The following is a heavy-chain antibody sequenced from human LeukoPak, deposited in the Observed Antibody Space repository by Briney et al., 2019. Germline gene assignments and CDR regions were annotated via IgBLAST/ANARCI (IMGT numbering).Heavy chain of an antibody. V-gene: IGHV4-59*01. D-gene: IGHD3-22*01. Sequence: SETLSLTCTVSGGSISSYYWSWIRQPPGKGLEWIGYIYYSGSTNYNPSLKSRVTISVDTSKNQFSLKLSSVTAADTAVYYCARDSSDYDSSGYYTLIGYFDLWGRATLVTVSS. CDR3: ARDSSDYDSSGYYTLIGYFDL. J-gene: IGHJ2*01. CDR2: IYYSGST. CDR1: GGSISSYY.